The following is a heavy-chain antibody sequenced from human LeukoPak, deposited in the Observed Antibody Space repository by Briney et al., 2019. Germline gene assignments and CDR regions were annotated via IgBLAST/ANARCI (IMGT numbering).Heavy chain of an antibody. CDR1: GGSFSGYY. CDR2: INHSGST. CDR3: ARDRVIIFGIAAAKTNYGMDV. Sequence: PSETLSLTCAVYGGSFSGYYWSWTRQPPGKGLEWIGEINHSGSTNYNPSLKSRVTISVDTSKNQFSLKLSSVTAADTAVYYCARDRVIIFGIAAAKTNYGMDVWGQGTTVTVSS. J-gene: IGHJ6*02. V-gene: IGHV4-34*01. D-gene: IGHD6-13*01.